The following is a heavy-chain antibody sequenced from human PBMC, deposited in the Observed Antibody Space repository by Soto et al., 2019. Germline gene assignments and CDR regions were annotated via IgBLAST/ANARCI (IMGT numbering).Heavy chain of an antibody. J-gene: IGHJ4*02. V-gene: IGHV4-59*08. CDR1: GGSISSYY. D-gene: IGHD6-13*01. Sequence: SETLSVTWTVSGGSISSYYWSWIRQPPGKGLEWIGYIYYSGSTNYNPSLKSRVTISVDTSKNQFSLKLSSVTAADTAVYYCARHSDSSSWYFDYWGQGTLVTVSS. CDR3: ARHSDSSSWYFDY. CDR2: IYYSGST.